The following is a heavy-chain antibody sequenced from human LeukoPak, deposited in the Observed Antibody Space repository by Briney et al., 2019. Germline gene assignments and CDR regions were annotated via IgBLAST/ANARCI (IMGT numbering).Heavy chain of an antibody. Sequence: PGGSLRLSCAASGFTFSSYAMHWVRQAPGKGLEWVSVISYDGSNKYYADSVKGRVTISRENSKNTVYLQMNSLRAEDTAVYYCARDIDYWGQGTLVTVS. CDR3: ARDIDY. J-gene: IGHJ4*02. CDR2: ISYDGSNK. V-gene: IGHV3-30-3*01. CDR1: GFTFSSYA.